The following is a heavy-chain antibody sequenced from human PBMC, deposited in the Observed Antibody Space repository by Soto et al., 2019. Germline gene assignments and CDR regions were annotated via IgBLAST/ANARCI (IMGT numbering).Heavy chain of an antibody. CDR3: ARDGADGSGSYFDY. J-gene: IGHJ4*02. D-gene: IGHD3-10*01. V-gene: IGHV1-2*04. CDR2: INPNSGGT. CDR1: GYTFTGYY. Sequence: ASVKVSCKASGYTFTGYYMHWVRQAPGQGLEWMGWINPNSGGTNYAQKFQGWVTMTRDTSISTAYMELSRLRSDDTAVYYCARDGADGSGSYFDYWGQGTLVTVSS.